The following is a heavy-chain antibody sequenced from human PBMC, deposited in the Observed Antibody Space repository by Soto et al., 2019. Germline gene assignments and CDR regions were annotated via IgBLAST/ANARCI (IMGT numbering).Heavy chain of an antibody. Sequence: SETLSLTCSFFGDSIIRHYWSWIRQPAGKGLEYIGRIYNSGLINYNPSLESRVSMSVDPSKNQISLKLTSATAADTAIYYCARGPLCGEECYFAFWGQGTLVTVSS. D-gene: IGHD2-21*01. J-gene: IGHJ4*02. CDR2: IYNSGLI. V-gene: IGHV4-4*07. CDR1: GDSIIRHY. CDR3: ARGPLCGEECYFAF.